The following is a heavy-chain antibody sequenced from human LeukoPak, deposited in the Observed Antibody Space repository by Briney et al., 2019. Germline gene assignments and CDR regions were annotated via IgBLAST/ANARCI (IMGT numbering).Heavy chain of an antibody. Sequence: GGSLRLSCAAAGFTFSSYWMSWVRQAPGKGLEWVANIKQDGSEKYYVDSVKGRFTISRDNAKNTLYLQMNSLRAEDTAVYYCAKDPDCTSGICYTFFDYWGQGTLVTVSS. D-gene: IGHD2-8*01. J-gene: IGHJ4*02. CDR1: GFTFSSYW. CDR3: AKDPDCTSGICYTFFDY. V-gene: IGHV3-7*03. CDR2: IKQDGSEK.